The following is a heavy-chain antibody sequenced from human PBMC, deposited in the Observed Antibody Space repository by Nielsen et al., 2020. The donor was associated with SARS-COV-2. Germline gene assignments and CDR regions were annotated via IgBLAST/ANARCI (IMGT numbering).Heavy chain of an antibody. D-gene: IGHD6-13*01. CDR1: GFTFSSYG. CDR3: ASMRRSSSWGTYYYYGMDV. J-gene: IGHJ6*02. Sequence: SCAASGFTFSSYGMHWVRQAPGKGLEWVSGISWNSGSIGYADSVKGRFTISRDNAKNSLYLQMNSLRAEDTALYYCASMRRSSSWGTYYYYGMDVWGQGTTVTVSS. V-gene: IGHV3-9*01. CDR2: ISWNSGSI.